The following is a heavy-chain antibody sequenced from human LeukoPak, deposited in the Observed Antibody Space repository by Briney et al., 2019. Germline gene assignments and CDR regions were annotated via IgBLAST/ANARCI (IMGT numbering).Heavy chain of an antibody. Sequence: SETLSLTCDVYGGSFSGFYWNWIRQPPGKGLEWIGEINHSGRTNYNPSLKSRVTISVDTSKNQFSLKLSSVTAADTAVYYCARVGRDGYNFPYWGQGTLVTVSS. D-gene: IGHD5-24*01. CDR1: GGSFSGFY. J-gene: IGHJ4*02. CDR2: INHSGRT. V-gene: IGHV4-34*01. CDR3: ARVGRDGYNFPY.